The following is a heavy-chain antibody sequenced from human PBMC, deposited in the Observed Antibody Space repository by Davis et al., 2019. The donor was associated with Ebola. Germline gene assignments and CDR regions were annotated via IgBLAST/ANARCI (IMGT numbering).Heavy chain of an antibody. CDR2: IKVYNGNT. J-gene: IGHJ4*02. D-gene: IGHD6-13*01. CDR3: ARTRGEQYLASFDF. CDR1: GYTFINYD. Sequence: AASVKVSCKASGYTFINYDIVWVRQAPGQGLEWVGWIKVYNGNTNYAQKIQGRVTVATDTSTSTAYMEVRGLGSDDTAVYYCARTRGEQYLASFDFWGQGTLVTVSA. V-gene: IGHV1-18*01.